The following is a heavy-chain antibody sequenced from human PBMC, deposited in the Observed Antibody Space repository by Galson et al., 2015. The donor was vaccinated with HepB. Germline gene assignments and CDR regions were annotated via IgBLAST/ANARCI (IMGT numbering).Heavy chain of an antibody. CDR1: GFTFSSFG. J-gene: IGHJ4*02. V-gene: IGHV3-33*01. Sequence: SLRLSCAASGFTFSSFGLHWVRQAPGKGLEWVALIWYDGSNKFYADSVKGRFTISRDNSKNTLSLQMNSLRAEDTALYYCARAYSSGWYYFDYWGQGTLVTVSS. D-gene: IGHD6-19*01. CDR2: IWYDGSNK. CDR3: ARAYSSGWYYFDY.